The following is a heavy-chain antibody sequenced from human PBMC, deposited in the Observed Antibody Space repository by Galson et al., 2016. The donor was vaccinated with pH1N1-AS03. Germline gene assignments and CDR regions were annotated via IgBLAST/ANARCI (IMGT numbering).Heavy chain of an antibody. D-gene: IGHD3-9*01. CDR3: SRHSDFDWLGPPYYFDS. J-gene: IGHJ4*02. CDR1: GGSSSSISYY. CDR2: VYYSGNT. Sequence: SETLSLTCTVSGGSSSSISYYWGWIRQSPGMGLEWIGSVYYSGNTFNNPSLKSRATISVDTSKTQFSLKLTSVTTADTAVYYCSRHSDFDWLGPPYYFDSWGQGTLVTVSP. V-gene: IGHV4-39*01.